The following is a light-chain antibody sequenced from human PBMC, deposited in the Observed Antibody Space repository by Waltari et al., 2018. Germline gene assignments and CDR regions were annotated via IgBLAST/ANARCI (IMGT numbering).Light chain of an antibody. J-gene: IGKJ1*01. CDR1: QNIGKY. CDR3: QQTQSDTVT. V-gene: IGKV1-39*01. CDR2: GSS. Sequence: DIQMTQSPSSLSASVGDRVTITCRASQNIGKYLNWFQQQLGKAPKLLIYGSSSLQVGVPSRFGGSGSGTEFTLTITNLQPEDFATYFCQQTQSDTVTFGQGTKVDVK.